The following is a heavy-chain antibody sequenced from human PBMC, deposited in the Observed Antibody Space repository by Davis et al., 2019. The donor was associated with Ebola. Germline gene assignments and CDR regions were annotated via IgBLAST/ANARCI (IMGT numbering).Heavy chain of an antibody. V-gene: IGHV3-74*01. CDR1: GFTFSSYW. J-gene: IGHJ4*02. Sequence: GESLKISCAASGFTFSSYWMHWVRQAPGKGLVWVSRINPDGSSTSYADSVKGRFTISRDNAKNTLYLQMNSRRAEGTAVYYCARDLSGWGQGTLVTVSS. CDR2: INPDGSST. CDR3: ARDLSG. D-gene: IGHD3-10*01.